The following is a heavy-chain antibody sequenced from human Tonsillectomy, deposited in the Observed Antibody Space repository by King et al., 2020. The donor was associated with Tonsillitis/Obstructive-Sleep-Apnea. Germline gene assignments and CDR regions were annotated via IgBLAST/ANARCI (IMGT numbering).Heavy chain of an antibody. CDR1: GFSLSNARMG. CDR2: IFSNDEK. V-gene: IGHV2-26*01. D-gene: IGHD3-3*01. J-gene: IGHJ6*03. CDR3: ALARITIFGGAYYMDV. Sequence: TLKESGPVLVKPTETLTLTCTVSGFSLSNARMGVSWIRQPPGKTLEWLAHIFSNDEKSYSTSLKSKLTISKDTSKSQVVFTMTKLDPVDTATYYCALARITIFGGAYYMDVWGIGATVTVSS.